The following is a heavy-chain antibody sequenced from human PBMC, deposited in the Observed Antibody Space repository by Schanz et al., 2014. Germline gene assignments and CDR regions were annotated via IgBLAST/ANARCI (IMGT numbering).Heavy chain of an antibody. D-gene: IGHD6-19*01. Sequence: VRLVESGGCLVEPGGSLRLSCSGSGFNFITFAMSWVRQAPGKGLEWVSIVSHDGFTKHYADSVRGRFTLSRDNSKNTVYLQMNSLRAEDTALYFCATDYSGGGCHIWGQGTMVTVSS. CDR1: GFNFITFA. CDR3: ATDYSGGGCHI. J-gene: IGHJ3*02. CDR2: VSHDGFTK. V-gene: IGHV3-30*04.